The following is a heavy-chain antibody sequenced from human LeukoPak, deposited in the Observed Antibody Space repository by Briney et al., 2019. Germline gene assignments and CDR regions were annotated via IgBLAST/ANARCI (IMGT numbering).Heavy chain of an antibody. J-gene: IGHJ6*03. D-gene: IGHD2-21*02. Sequence: SVKVSCKASGGTFSNYAISWVRQAPGQGLEWMGGIISIFGTANFAQKFQGRVTGTRDTPTSTVYMELSSLRSEDTAVYYCARDSWACGGDCYVRYYYYYIDVWGKGTTVTISS. V-gene: IGHV1-69*05. CDR3: ARDSWACGGDCYVRYYYYYIDV. CDR2: IISIFGTA. CDR1: GGTFSNYA.